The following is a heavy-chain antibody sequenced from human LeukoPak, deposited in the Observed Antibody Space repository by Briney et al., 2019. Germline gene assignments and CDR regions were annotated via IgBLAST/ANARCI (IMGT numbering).Heavy chain of an antibody. V-gene: IGHV1-18*01. Sequence: ASVKVSCKASGYTFTSYGISWVRQAPGQGLEWMGWISAYNSNTNYAQKLQGRVTMTTDTSTSTAYMELRSLRSDDTAVYYCARAGGASYYYDSSGSDYWGQGTLVTVSS. CDR2: ISAYNSNT. J-gene: IGHJ4*02. D-gene: IGHD3-22*01. CDR3: ARAGGASYYYDSSGSDY. CDR1: GYTFTSYG.